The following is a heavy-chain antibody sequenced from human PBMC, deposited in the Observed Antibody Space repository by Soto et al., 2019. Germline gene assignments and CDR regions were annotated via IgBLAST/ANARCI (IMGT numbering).Heavy chain of an antibody. J-gene: IGHJ5*02. CDR1: GFTFSSYE. CDR2: ISSSGSTI. CDR3: AKEARRAVAPYNWFDP. Sequence: GSLRLSCAASGFTFSSYEMNWVRQAPGKGLEWVSYISSSGSTIYYADSVKGRFTISRDNAKNSLYLQMNSLRAEDTAVYYCAKEARRAVAPYNWFDPWGQGTLVTVSS. D-gene: IGHD2-15*01. V-gene: IGHV3-48*03.